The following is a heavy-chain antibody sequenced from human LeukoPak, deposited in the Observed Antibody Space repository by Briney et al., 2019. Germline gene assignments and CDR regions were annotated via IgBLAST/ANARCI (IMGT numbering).Heavy chain of an antibody. V-gene: IGHV3-30*02. Sequence: GGSLRLSCSASGFTLSNFGMHGVRQAPGKGLEWVAFIHFDGSNTNYGDSVKGRFTISRDNSRNTVYLQMNSLRPDDTAMYHCVQGGFCGITGCSNLGWFDPWGQGTQVTVS. CDR2: IHFDGSNT. CDR1: GFTLSNFG. J-gene: IGHJ5*02. CDR3: VQGGFCGITGCSNLGWFDP. D-gene: IGHD5-12*01.